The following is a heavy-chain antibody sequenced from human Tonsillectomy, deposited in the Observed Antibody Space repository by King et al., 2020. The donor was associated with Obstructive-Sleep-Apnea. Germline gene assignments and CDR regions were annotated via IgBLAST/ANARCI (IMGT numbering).Heavy chain of an antibody. V-gene: IGHV4-34*01. D-gene: IGHD3/OR15-3a*01. Sequence: VQLQQWGAGLLKPSETLSLTCAVYGGSFRGYYWSWIRQPPGEGLEWIGESNHGGDAHYNPSPKSRLTISVDTSNNPFSLGLSSVTAADTAVYFCARSPMIFAKRFDPWGQGTLVTVSS. CDR3: ARSPMIFAKRFDP. CDR2: SNHGGDA. J-gene: IGHJ5*02. CDR1: GGSFRGYY.